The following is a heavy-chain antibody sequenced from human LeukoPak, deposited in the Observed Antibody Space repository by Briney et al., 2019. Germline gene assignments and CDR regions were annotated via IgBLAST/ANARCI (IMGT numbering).Heavy chain of an antibody. CDR2: IYYSGST. D-gene: IGHD4-17*01. CDR3: ARGPTTTVTTSSY. V-gene: IGHV4-30-4*01. CDR1: GGSISSGDYY. J-gene: IGHJ4*02. Sequence: PSETLSLTCTVSGGSISSGDYYWSWIRQPPGKGLEWIGYIYYSGSTYYNPSLKSRVTISVNTSKNQFSLKLSSVTAADTAVYYCARGPTTTVTTSSYWGQGTLVTVSS.